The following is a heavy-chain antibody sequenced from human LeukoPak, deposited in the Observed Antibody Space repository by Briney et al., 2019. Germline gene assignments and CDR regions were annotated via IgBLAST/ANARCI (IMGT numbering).Heavy chain of an antibody. J-gene: IGHJ6*02. Sequence: GSSLRLSCAACGFPLSIYGMHWVRQAPGKGLVWVADISYDGSNKYYADSVKGRFTISRDNSKNTLYLQMNSLRAEDMDGYYCAKDSRPRLRFNYYYGMDVWGQGTTVTVSS. CDR1: GFPLSIYG. CDR3: AKDSRPRLRFNYYYGMDV. D-gene: IGHD3-3*01. V-gene: IGHV3-30*18. CDR2: ISYDGSNK.